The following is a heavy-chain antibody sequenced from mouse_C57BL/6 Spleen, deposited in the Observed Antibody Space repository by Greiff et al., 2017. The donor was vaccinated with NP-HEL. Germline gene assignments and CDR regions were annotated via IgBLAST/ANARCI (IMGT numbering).Heavy chain of an antibody. V-gene: IGHV1-42*01. CDR3: ARGGDDYSY. Sequence: EVKLMESGPELVKPGASVKISCKASGYSFTGYYMNWVKQSPEKSLEWIGEINPSTGGTTYNQKFKAKATLTVDKSSSTAYMQLKSLTSEDSAVYYCARGGDDYSYWGQGTTLTVSS. D-gene: IGHD2-4*01. CDR1: GYSFTGYY. J-gene: IGHJ2*01. CDR2: INPSTGGT.